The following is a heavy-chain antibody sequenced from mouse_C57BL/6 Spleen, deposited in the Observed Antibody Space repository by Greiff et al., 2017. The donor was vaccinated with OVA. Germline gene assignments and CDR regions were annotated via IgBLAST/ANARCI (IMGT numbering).Heavy chain of an antibody. CDR3: ARGDDGYYAMDY. D-gene: IGHD2-3*01. CDR1: GYTFTSYW. V-gene: IGHV1-69*01. CDR2: IDPSDSYT. J-gene: IGHJ4*01. Sequence: QVQLQQPGAELVMPGASVKLSCKASGYTFTSYWMHWVKQRPGQGLEWIGEIDPSDSYTNYNQKFKGKSTFTVDKSSSTAYMQLSSLTSEDSAVYYCARGDDGYYAMDYWGQGTSVTVSS.